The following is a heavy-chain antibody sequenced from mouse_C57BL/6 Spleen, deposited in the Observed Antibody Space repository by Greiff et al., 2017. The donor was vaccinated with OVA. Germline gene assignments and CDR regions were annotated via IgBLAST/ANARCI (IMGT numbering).Heavy chain of an antibody. CDR2: INPSNGGT. J-gene: IGHJ3*01. CDR3: ARRYYGSRRAWFAY. V-gene: IGHV1-53*01. Sequence: QVHVKQPGTELVKPGASVKLSCKASGYTFTSYWMHWVKQRPGQGLEWIGNINPSNGGTNYNEKFKSKATLTVDKSSSTAYMQLSSLTSEDSAVYYCARRYYGSRRAWFAYWGQGTLVTVSA. CDR1: GYTFTSYW. D-gene: IGHD1-1*01.